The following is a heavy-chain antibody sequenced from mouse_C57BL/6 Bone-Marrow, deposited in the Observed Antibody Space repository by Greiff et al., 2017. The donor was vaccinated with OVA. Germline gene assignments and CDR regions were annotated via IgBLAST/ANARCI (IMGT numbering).Heavy chain of an antibody. CDR3: ANSPYYYGSSPSDY. Sequence: VKLMESGAELARPGASVKLSCKASGYTFTSYGISWVKQRTGQGLEWIGEIYPRSGNTYYNEKFKGKATLSADNSSSTAYMELRSLTSEYSAVYFCANSPYYYGSSPSDYWGQGTTLTVSS. CDR2: IYPRSGNT. V-gene: IGHV1-81*01. CDR1: GYTFTSYG. D-gene: IGHD1-1*01. J-gene: IGHJ2*01.